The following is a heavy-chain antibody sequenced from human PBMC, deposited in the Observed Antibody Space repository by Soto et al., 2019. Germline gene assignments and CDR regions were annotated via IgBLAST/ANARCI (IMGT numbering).Heavy chain of an antibody. CDR1: GGSISSGGYY. D-gene: IGHD4-17*01. CDR3: ARVYGDYRSWFDP. V-gene: IGHV4-31*03. CDR2: IYYTGTT. Sequence: QVQLQESGPGLVKPSQTLSLTCTVSGGSISSGGYYWSWIRQHPGKGLEWIGYIYYTGTTYYNPSLKSRVTISVDTSKNQFSLELISVNAADTAVYYCARVYGDYRSWFDPWGQGTLVTVSS. J-gene: IGHJ5*02.